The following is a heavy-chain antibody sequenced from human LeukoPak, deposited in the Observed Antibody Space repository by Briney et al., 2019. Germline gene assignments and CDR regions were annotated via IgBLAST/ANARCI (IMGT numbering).Heavy chain of an antibody. J-gene: IGHJ4*02. V-gene: IGHV3-53*04. CDR3: ARVGSSGWFYFDY. CDR2: IYSGGST. D-gene: IGHD6-19*01. CDR1: GFTVSSNY. Sequence: GGSLSLSCAASGFTVSSNYMSWVRQAPGKGLEWVSVIYSGGSTYYADSVRGRFTISRHNSKNTLYLQMNSLRAEDTAVYYCARVGSSGWFYFDYWGQGTLVTVSS.